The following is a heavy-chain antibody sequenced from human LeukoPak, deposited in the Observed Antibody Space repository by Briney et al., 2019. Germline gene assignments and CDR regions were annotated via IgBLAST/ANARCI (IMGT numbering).Heavy chain of an antibody. D-gene: IGHD3-3*01. CDR1: GGTFSSYA. J-gene: IGHJ6*03. V-gene: IGHV1-69*05. Sequence: SVKVSCKASGGTFSSYAISWVRQAPGQGLEWMGGIIPIFGTANYAQKFQGRVTITTDESTSTAYMELSSLRSEDTAVYYCARDRHYDFWSGFQRYYYYYMDVWGKGTTVTVSS. CDR3: ARDRHYDFWSGFQRYYYYYMDV. CDR2: IIPIFGTA.